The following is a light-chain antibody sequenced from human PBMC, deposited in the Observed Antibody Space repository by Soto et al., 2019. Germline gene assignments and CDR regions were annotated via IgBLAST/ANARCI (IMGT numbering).Light chain of an antibody. CDR1: SSNIGADYD. CDR3: QSYDSSLSGFV. CDR2: GNT. V-gene: IGLV1-40*01. Sequence: QSVLTQPPSVSGAPGLRLTISCTGSSSNIGADYDVHWYQQFPGTAPKLLIYGNTNRPSGVPDRFSGSKSGTSASLAITGLQAEDEADYYCQSYDSSLSGFVFGTGTKLTVL. J-gene: IGLJ1*01.